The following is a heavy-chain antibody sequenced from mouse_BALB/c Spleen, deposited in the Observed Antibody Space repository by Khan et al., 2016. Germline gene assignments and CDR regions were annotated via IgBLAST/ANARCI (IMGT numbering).Heavy chain of an antibody. D-gene: IGHD2-13*01. CDR1: GFSLSTSGMG. Sequence: QVQLKESGPGILQPSQTLSLTCSFSGFSLSTSGMGVSWIRQPSGKGLEWLAHIYWDDDKRYHPSLKSRLTISTATSSNQVFLTITSVDTADTATYYCAADDSFAYWGQGTLVTVSA. J-gene: IGHJ3*01. V-gene: IGHV8-12*01. CDR2: IYWDDDK. CDR3: AADDSFAY.